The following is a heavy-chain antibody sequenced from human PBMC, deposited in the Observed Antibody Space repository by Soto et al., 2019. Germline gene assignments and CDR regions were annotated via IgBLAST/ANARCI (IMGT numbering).Heavy chain of an antibody. V-gene: IGHV1-69*01. J-gene: IGHJ4*02. Sequence: QVQLVQSGAEVKKPASSVKVSCKASGGTFSSYAISWVRQAPGQGRGWMGVIIPILGTANYAQKCQGSVTIPADESTSTAYMELSSLRSEDTAVYYCARGTPTYYYDSSGYREFDYWGQGTLVTVSS. CDR2: IIPILGTA. CDR1: GGTFSSYA. D-gene: IGHD3-22*01. CDR3: ARGTPTYYYDSSGYREFDY.